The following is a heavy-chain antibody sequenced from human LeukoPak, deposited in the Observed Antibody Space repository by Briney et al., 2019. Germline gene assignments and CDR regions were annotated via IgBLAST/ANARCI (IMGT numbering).Heavy chain of an antibody. CDR2: MNPNSGNI. J-gene: IGHJ4*02. Sequence: RASVKVSCKASGYTFTSYDINWVRQATGQGLEWMGWMNPNSGNIGYAQKFQGRVTMTRNTSISTAYMELSSLRSEDTAVYYCARSSKYSSSSGDFDYWGQGTLVTVSS. CDR1: GYTFTSYD. V-gene: IGHV1-8*01. CDR3: ARSSKYSSSSGDFDY. D-gene: IGHD6-6*01.